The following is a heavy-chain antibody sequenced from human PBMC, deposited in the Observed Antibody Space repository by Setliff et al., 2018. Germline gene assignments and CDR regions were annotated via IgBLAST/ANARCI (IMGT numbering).Heavy chain of an antibody. CDR2: ISYSGST. J-gene: IGHJ4*02. Sequence: SETLSLTCTVSGGSIGGGAYYWSWIRQHPGKGLEWIGYISYSGSTYYNPSLKSRVTISVDTSKNQFSLKLSSVTAADTAVYYCARGGYSRGPPVYYFDYWGQGTLVTVSS. D-gene: IGHD5-12*01. CDR3: ARGGYSRGPPVYYFDY. CDR1: GGSIGGGAYY. V-gene: IGHV4-31*03.